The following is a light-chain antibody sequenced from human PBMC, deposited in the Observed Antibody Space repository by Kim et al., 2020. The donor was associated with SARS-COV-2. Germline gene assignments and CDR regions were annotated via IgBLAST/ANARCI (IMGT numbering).Light chain of an antibody. CDR2: GKN. Sequence: LRQTVRITCQGARLRSYYASWYQQKPEQAPVLVIYGKNNRPSGIPDRFSGSSSGNTASLTITGAQAEDEADYYCNSRDSSGNHLDVFGTGTKVTVL. CDR1: RLRSYY. J-gene: IGLJ1*01. CDR3: NSRDSSGNHLDV. V-gene: IGLV3-19*01.